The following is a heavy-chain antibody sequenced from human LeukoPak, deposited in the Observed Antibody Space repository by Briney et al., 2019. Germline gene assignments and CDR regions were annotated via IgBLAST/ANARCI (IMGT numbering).Heavy chain of an antibody. J-gene: IGHJ3*02. CDR3: AREGIVAHPGAFDI. CDR1: GFTFSSYW. D-gene: IGHD6-13*01. Sequence: GGSLRLSCAASGFTFSSYWMSWVRQAPGKGLEWVANIKQDGSEKYYVDSVKGRFTISRDNAKNSLYLQMNSLRAEDTAVYYCAREGIVAHPGAFDIWGQGTMVTVSS. V-gene: IGHV3-7*01. CDR2: IKQDGSEK.